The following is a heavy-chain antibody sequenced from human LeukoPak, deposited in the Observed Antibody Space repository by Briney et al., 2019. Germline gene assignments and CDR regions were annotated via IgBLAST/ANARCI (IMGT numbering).Heavy chain of an antibody. CDR2: IRHDSSDI. CDR3: ARDWFGGLI. CDR1: GFTFSTYS. D-gene: IGHD3-10*01. V-gene: IGHV3-48*01. J-gene: IGHJ4*02. Sequence: GGSLRLSCAVSGFTFSTYSMNWVRQAPGKGLEWISFIRHDSSDIYYADSVKGRFTISRDNARDSLYLQMNSLGAEDTAVYYCARDWFGGLIWGQGTLVTVSS.